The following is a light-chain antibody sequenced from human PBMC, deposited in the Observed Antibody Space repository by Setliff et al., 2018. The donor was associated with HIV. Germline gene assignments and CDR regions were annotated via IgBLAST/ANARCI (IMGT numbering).Light chain of an antibody. V-gene: IGLV1-51*01. Sequence: QSVLTQPPSVSAAPGQKVTISCSGSSSNIGNNYVSWYQHLPGTAPKLLIYDNNERPSGIPDRFSGSKSGTSATLGITGLQTGGEADYYCGTWDTSLSTYVFGTGTKVTVL. CDR2: DNN. CDR1: SSNIGNNY. CDR3: GTWDTSLSTYV. J-gene: IGLJ1*01.